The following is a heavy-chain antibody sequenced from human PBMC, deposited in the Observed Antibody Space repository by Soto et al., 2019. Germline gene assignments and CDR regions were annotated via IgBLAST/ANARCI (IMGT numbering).Heavy chain of an antibody. Sequence: LGESLKISCKGSGYSFTSYWISWVRQMPGKGLEWMGIIYPGDSDTRYSPSFQGQVTISADKSISTAYLQWSSLKASDTAMYYCARLMYYDSSGNSHSNYYYYYGMDVWGQGTTVTVSS. D-gene: IGHD3-22*01. CDR3: ARLMYYDSSGNSHSNYYYYYGMDV. V-gene: IGHV5-51*01. CDR2: IYPGDSDT. CDR1: GYSFTSYW. J-gene: IGHJ6*02.